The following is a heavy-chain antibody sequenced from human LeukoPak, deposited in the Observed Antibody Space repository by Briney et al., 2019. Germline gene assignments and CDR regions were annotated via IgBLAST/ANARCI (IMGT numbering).Heavy chain of an antibody. CDR3: ASYLEYIQH. J-gene: IGHJ1*01. V-gene: IGHV4-61*01. Sequence: NPSETLSLTCTVPGYSISSSYYWSWIRQPPGKGLEWIGYIYYSGSTNYNHSLKSRDTISVDTTQTQFSMKLRSVTAANTRLYYFASYLEYIQHWGEATLVTVSS. CDR2: IYYSGST. CDR1: GYSISSSYY.